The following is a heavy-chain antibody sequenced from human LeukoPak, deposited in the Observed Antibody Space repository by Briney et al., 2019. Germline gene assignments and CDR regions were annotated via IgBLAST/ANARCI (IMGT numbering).Heavy chain of an antibody. CDR3: ASLNLYSSSWYDY. CDR2: IIPILGIA. Sequence: SVKVSCTASRGTFSSYAISWVRQAPGQGLEWMGRIIPILGIANYAQKFQGRVTITADKSTSTAYMELSSLRSEDTAVYYCASLNLYSSSWYDYWGQGTLVTVSS. J-gene: IGHJ4*02. D-gene: IGHD6-13*01. V-gene: IGHV1-69*04. CDR1: RGTFSSYA.